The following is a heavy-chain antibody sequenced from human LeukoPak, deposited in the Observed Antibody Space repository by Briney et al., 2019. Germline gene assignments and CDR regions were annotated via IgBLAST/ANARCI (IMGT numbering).Heavy chain of an antibody. CDR2: INHSGST. J-gene: IGHJ4*02. Sequence: SETLSLTCAVYGGSFSGYYWSWIRQPPGKGLEWNGEINHSGSTNYNPSLKSRVTISVDTSKNQFSLKLSSVTAADTAVYYCARDHPYDSSGTRDYWGQGTLVTVSS. CDR3: ARDHPYDSSGTRDY. V-gene: IGHV4-34*01. CDR1: GGSFSGYY. D-gene: IGHD3-22*01.